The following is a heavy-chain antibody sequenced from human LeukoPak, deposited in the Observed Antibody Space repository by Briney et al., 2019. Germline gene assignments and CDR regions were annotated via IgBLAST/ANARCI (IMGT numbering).Heavy chain of an antibody. D-gene: IGHD3-3*01. Sequence: PSETLSLTCAVSGGSISSGGYSWSWIRQPPGEGLEWIGYIYHSGSTYYNPSLKSRVTISVDRSKNQFSLKLSSVTAADTAVYYCRAYYDFWSGYNTLNPNDAFDIWGQGTMVTVSS. V-gene: IGHV4-30-2*01. CDR2: IYHSGST. CDR3: RAYYDFWSGYNTLNPNDAFDI. CDR1: GGSISSGGYS. J-gene: IGHJ3*02.